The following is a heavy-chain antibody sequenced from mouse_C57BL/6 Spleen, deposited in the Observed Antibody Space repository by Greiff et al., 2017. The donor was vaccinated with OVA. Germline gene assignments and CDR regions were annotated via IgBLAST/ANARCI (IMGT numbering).Heavy chain of an antibody. V-gene: IGHV2-5*01. CDR1: GFSLTSYG. J-gene: IGHJ4*01. Sequence: VQLKESGPGLVQPSQSLSITCTVSGFSLTSYGVHWVRQSPGKGLEWLGVIWRGGSTDYNAAFMSRLSITKDNSKSQVFFKMNSLQADDTAIYYCAKNKGLRDYAMDYWGQGTSVTVSS. CDR3: AKNKGLRDYAMDY. D-gene: IGHD2-2*01. CDR2: IWRGGST.